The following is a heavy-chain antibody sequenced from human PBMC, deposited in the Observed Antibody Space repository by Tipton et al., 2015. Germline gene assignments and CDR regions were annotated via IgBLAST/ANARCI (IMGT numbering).Heavy chain of an antibody. Sequence: SLRLSCAASGFTFSAYWMSWVRQAPGKGLEWVANIKQDGSEKYYVDSVKGRFTISRDNAKNSLYLQMNSLRAEDTAVYYCARVPMGNTYGWFLDFWGQGTLVTVSS. J-gene: IGHJ4*02. D-gene: IGHD5-18*01. V-gene: IGHV3-7*01. CDR2: IKQDGSEK. CDR1: GFTFSAYW. CDR3: ARVPMGNTYGWFLDF.